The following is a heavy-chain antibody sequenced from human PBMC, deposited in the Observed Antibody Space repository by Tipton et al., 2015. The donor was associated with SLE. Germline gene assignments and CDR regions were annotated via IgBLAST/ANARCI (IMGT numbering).Heavy chain of an antibody. CDR2: FYTSEST. CDR3: ARALTSAQGFYFES. V-gene: IGHV4-4*07. CDR1: GGSISNYY. J-gene: IGHJ4*02. D-gene: IGHD2-2*01. Sequence: TLSLTCSVSVSGGSISNYYWHWIRQPAGQRLEWIGRFYTSESTNYNPSLKSRITMSVDTSKNQFSLKLSSVTAADTAVYYCARALTSAQGFYFESWGQGTLVTVSS.